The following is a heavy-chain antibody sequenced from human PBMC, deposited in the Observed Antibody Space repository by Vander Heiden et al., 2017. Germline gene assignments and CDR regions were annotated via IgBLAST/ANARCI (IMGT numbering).Heavy chain of an antibody. CDR3: ARQMYYYDSSAYDY. D-gene: IGHD3-22*01. CDR1: GFPFSDSY. V-gene: IGHV3-11*01. Sequence: QMQLVESGGGLVKPGGSLRLSCAASGFPFSDSYMTWIRQAPGKGLEWVSYIGSSTTTIYYADSVKGRFTISRDNAKNSLYLQMNSLRAEDTAVYYCARQMYYYDSSAYDYWGQGTLVTVSS. J-gene: IGHJ4*02. CDR2: IGSSTTTI.